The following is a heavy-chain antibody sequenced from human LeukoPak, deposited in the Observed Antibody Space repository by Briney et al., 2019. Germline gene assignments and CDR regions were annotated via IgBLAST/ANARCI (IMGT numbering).Heavy chain of an antibody. CDR2: ISGSGGST. D-gene: IGHD3-22*01. Sequence: GGSLRLSCAASGFTFSSYGMSWVRQAPGKGLEWVSAISGSGGSTYYADSVKGRFTISRDNSKNTLYLQMNGLRAEDTAVYYCAKDPYYYDSSGPWGQGTLVTVSS. J-gene: IGHJ4*02. CDR1: GFTFSSYG. V-gene: IGHV3-23*01. CDR3: AKDPYYYDSSGP.